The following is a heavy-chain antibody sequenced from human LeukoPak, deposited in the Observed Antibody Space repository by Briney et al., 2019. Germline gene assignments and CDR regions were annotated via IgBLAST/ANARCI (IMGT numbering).Heavy chain of an antibody. CDR1: GFSFSNYA. CDR2: IGSDGGGI. CDR3: AKYAPPTTVVTRFFDY. V-gene: IGHV3-23*01. Sequence: GGSLRLSCAASGFSFSNYAMTWVRQAPGKGLEWVSVIGSDGGGIQYADPVKGRFSISRDNSKNTLYLQMNSLRVEDTAVYYCAKYAPPTTVVTRFFDYWGQGTLVTVSS. J-gene: IGHJ4*02. D-gene: IGHD4-23*01.